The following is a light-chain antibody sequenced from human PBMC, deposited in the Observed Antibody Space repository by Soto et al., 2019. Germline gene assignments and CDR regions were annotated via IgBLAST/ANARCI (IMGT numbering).Light chain of an antibody. V-gene: IGKV3-15*01. Sequence: EIVMTQSPATLSLSPGERATVSCRASQSISSNLAWYQQKPGQAPRLLIDRASSRDTGVPARFSGSGSATDFTLTIRSMQCEDFADYYCQHYNNWPPWTFGQGTNVEIK. CDR2: RAS. CDR3: QHYNNWPPWT. J-gene: IGKJ1*01. CDR1: QSISSN.